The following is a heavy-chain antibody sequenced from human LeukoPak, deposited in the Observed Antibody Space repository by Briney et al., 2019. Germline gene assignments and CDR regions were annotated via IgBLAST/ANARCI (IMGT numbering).Heavy chain of an antibody. V-gene: IGHV1-18*01. CDR2: IIPIFGTA. CDR1: GYSFTSYG. D-gene: IGHD6-13*01. Sequence: ASVKVSCKASGYSFTSYGISWVRQAPGQGLEWMGGIIPIFGTANYAQKLQGRVTMTTDTSTSTAYMELRSLRSDDTAVYYCARDLGSWYYYNVDYWGQGTLVTVSS. CDR3: ARDLGSWYYYNVDY. J-gene: IGHJ4*02.